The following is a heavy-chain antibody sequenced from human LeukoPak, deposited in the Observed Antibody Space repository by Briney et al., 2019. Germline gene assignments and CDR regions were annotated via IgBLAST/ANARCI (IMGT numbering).Heavy chain of an antibody. Sequence: EASVKVSCKASGYTFTGYYMHWVRQAPGQGLEWMGWINPNSGGTNYAQKFQGRVTMTRDTSISTAYMELSSLRSEDTAVYYCARDLSSGSYSGDYWGQGTLVTVSS. J-gene: IGHJ4*02. V-gene: IGHV1-2*02. CDR1: GYTFTGYY. CDR3: ARDLSSGSYSGDY. CDR2: INPNSGGT. D-gene: IGHD1-26*01.